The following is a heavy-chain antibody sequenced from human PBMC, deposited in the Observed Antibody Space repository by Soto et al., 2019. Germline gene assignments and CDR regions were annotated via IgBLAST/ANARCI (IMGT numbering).Heavy chain of an antibody. CDR3: AKXXXXXYDSSGYPFPFDY. CDR2: IWGDDK. CDR1: GFTFYNHG. D-gene: IGHD3-22*01. J-gene: IGHJ4*02. Sequence: GGSRRLSWAASGFTFYNHGMTWLRQAPGRGLEWVSSIWGDDKYYADSVXXXXXXXXXXXXXXLYLEMNYLRAEDTAVYYWAKXXXXXYDSSGYPFPFDYWGQGTLVTVSS. V-gene: IGHV3-23*01.